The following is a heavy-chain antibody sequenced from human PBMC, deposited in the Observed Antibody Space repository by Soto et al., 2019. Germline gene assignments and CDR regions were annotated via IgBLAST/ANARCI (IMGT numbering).Heavy chain of an antibody. D-gene: IGHD6-13*01. CDR3: ARDLAAADY. CDR1: GYIFINYY. V-gene: IGHV1-46*01. Sequence: QVHLVQSGAEVKKPGASVKVSCKASGYIFINYYIHWVRQAPGQGLEWIGIINPNGGSTNDAQKFLGRVTMARDTSTRTDYVDLSSVRSDDTAVYYCARDLAAADYWGQGTLVTVSS. CDR2: INPNGGST. J-gene: IGHJ4*02.